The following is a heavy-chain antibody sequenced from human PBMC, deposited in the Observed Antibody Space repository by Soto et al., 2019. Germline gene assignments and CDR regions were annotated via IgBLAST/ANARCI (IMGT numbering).Heavy chain of an antibody. CDR1: GGSVSGYY. D-gene: IGHD6-6*01. J-gene: IGHJ6*02. CDR2: INHSGST. Sequence: SETLSLTCAVYGGSVSGYYWSWIRQPPGKGLEWIGEINHSGSTNYNPSLKSRVTISVDTSKNQFSLKLSSVTAADTAVYYCASCIAARPGYYYYGMDVWGQGTPVTVSS. CDR3: ASCIAARPGYYYYGMDV. V-gene: IGHV4-34*01.